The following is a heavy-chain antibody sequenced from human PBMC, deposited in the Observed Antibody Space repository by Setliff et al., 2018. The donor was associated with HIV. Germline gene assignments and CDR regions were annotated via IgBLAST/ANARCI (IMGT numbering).Heavy chain of an antibody. V-gene: IGHV3-11*01. CDR2: ISGGGTTV. D-gene: IGHD1-1*01. J-gene: IGHJ5*01. Sequence: PGGSLRLSCEVSGFTFSDYSMSWIRQAPGKGLEWISYISGGGTTVYYADSVKGRFSISRDNAKNSTSLQMKGLRDDDTAIYYCARGWQWKIPFDFWGQGVQVTV. CDR1: GFTFSDYS. CDR3: ARGWQWKIPFDF.